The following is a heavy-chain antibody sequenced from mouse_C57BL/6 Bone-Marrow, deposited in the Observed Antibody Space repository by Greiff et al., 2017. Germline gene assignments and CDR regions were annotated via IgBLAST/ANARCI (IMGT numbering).Heavy chain of an antibody. CDR3: AIDGSSYDWYVDV. J-gene: IGHJ1*03. CDR2: IYPGDGDT. V-gene: IGHV1-82*01. D-gene: IGHD1-1*01. Sequence: QVQLQQSGPELVKPGASVKISCKASGYAFSSSWMNWVKQRPGKGLEWIGRIYPGDGDTNYNGKFKGKATLTADKSSSTAYMQLSSLTSEDSAVYFCAIDGSSYDWYVDVWGTGTTVTVSS. CDR1: GYAFSSSW.